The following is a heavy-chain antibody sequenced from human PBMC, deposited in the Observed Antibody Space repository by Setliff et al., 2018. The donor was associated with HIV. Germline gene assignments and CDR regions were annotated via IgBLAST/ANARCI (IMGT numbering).Heavy chain of an antibody. J-gene: IGHJ4*02. CDR1: GYSISSGYY. Sequence: SETLSLTCSVFGYSISSGYYWSWVRQPPGKGPEWIATIRHSGITYYNPSLESRVSISVDTSKNQFSVNLYSVTAADTAIYSCARYVSTGFYFDFWGQGMLVTVSS. D-gene: IGHD1-1*01. CDR2: IRHSGIT. V-gene: IGHV4-38-2*02. CDR3: ARYVSTGFYFDF.